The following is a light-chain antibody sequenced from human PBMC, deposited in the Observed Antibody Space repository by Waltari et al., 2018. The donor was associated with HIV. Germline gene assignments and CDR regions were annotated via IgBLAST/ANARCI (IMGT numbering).Light chain of an antibody. CDR2: SNN. J-gene: IGLJ3*02. CDR1: RSNIASNT. V-gene: IGLV1-44*01. CDR3: AAWDDNLNGWV. Sequence: QSVLTQPPSASGTPGHRVTISCSGSRSNIASNTVNWYQQLPGTAPKLLIYSNNQRPSGVPDRFSGSKSGTSASLAISGLQSEDEADYYCAAWDDNLNGWVFGGGTKLTVL.